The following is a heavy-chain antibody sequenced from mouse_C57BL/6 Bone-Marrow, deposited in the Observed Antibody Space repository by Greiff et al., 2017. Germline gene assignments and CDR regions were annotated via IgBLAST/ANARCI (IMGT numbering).Heavy chain of an antibody. J-gene: IGHJ4*01. CDR2: IYPGTGST. CDR1: GYIFTSYW. D-gene: IGHD3-3*01. V-gene: IGHV1-76*01. Sequence: QVQLKESGAELVRPGPSVKLSCKTSGYIFTSYWIPWVKQRSGQGLECIARIYPGTGSTYYNEKFKGKAILTVDTSSSTAYMQLSSLKSEDSAVYCWARADSTRYARDYWGQGTTVTVSS. CDR3: ARADSTRYARDY.